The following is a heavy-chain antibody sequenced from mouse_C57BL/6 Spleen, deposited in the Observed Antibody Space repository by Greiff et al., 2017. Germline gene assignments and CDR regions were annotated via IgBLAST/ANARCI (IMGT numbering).Heavy chain of an antibody. V-gene: IGHV1-22*01. CDR2: INPNNGGT. D-gene: IGHD3-2*02. CDR3: ASTAQAHYYAMDY. Sequence: VQLQQSGPELVKPGASVKMSCKASGYTFTDYNMHWVKQSHGKSLEWIGYINPNNGGTSYNQKFKGKATLTVNKSSSTAYMELRSLTSEDSAVYYCASTAQAHYYAMDYWGQGTSVTVSS. J-gene: IGHJ4*01. CDR1: GYTFTDYN.